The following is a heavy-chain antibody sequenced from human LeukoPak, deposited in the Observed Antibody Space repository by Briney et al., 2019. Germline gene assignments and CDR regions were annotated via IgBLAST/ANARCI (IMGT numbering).Heavy chain of an antibody. V-gene: IGHV4-39*01. CDR1: GASISGSGYY. CDR2: IYYTGST. CDR3: VKSGGYGLIDY. D-gene: IGHD2-15*01. Sequence: SETLSLTCAVSGASISGSGYYLGWIRQPPGKGLEWIGNIYYTGSTYYNASLQCRVTISIDMSKNQFSLRLNSVTAADTAMYYCVKSGGYGLIDYWGQGTLVTVSS. J-gene: IGHJ4*02.